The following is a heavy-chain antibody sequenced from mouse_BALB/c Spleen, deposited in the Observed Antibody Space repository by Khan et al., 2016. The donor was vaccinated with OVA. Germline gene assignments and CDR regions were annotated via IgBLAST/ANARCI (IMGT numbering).Heavy chain of an antibody. CDR3: ARSATDYYTMEF. CDR1: GYTFTDYV. J-gene: IGHJ4*01. V-gene: IGHV1S136*01. Sequence: VQLQQSGPELVKPGASVKMSCKASGYTFTDYVIHWVRQKPGQGLEWIGYIYPYSDDTESTEGFKGKATLTLDTSSSTAYMDLSSLTSADASVYYCARSATDYYTMEFWGQGTSVTVSS. CDR2: IYPYSDDT. D-gene: IGHD1-1*01.